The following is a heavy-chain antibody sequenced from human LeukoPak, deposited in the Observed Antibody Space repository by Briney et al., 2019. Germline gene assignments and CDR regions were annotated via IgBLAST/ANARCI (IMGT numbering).Heavy chain of an antibody. J-gene: IGHJ4*02. CDR1: GFSLRTSGMR. V-gene: IGHV2-70*04. D-gene: IGHD3-9*01. Sequence: ESGPALVNPTQTLTLTCTFSGFSLRTSGMRVSWIRQPPGKALEWLALIDWDDDKFYSTSLKTRLTISKDTSKNQVVLTMTNMDPVDTATYYCARAYYDILTGYYPLDYWGQGTLVTVSS. CDR3: ARAYYDILTGYYPLDY. CDR2: IDWDDDK.